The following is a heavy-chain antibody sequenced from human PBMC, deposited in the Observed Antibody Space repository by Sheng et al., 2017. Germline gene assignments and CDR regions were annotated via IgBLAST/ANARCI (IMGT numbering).Heavy chain of an antibody. CDR1: GFTFSNAW. V-gene: IGHV3-15*01. CDR2: IKSKTDGGTT. Sequence: EVQLVESGGGLVKPGGSLRLSCAASGFTFSNAWMSWVRQAPGKGLEWVGRIKSKTDGGTTDYAAPVKGRFTISRDDSKNTLYLQMNSLKTEDTAVYYCTTRGYCTNGVCYIWNYYYYYGMDVWDQGP. CDR3: TTRGYCTNGVCYIWNYYYYYGMDV. D-gene: IGHD2-8*01. J-gene: IGHJ6*02.